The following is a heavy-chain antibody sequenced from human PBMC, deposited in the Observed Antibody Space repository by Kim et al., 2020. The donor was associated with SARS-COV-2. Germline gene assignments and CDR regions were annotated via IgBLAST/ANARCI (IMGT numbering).Heavy chain of an antibody. D-gene: IGHD6-13*01. V-gene: IGHV3-13*01. CDR3: ARGSSSGDFQH. Sequence: TGYPGSGKGRFTNSREQAKKSLYLQMNSLRAGDTAVYYCARGSSSGDFQHWGQGTLVTVSS. CDR2: T. J-gene: IGHJ1*01.